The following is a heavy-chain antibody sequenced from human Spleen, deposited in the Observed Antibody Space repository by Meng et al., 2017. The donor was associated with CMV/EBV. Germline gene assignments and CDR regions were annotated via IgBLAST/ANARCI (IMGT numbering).Heavy chain of an antibody. D-gene: IGHD1-1*01. V-gene: IGHV5-51*01. Sequence: GGSLRLSCKGFGYSFTTYWIGWVRQMPGKGLEWMGIIYPDDSDTRYSPSFQGQVTISADKSVSTAYLQWSSLKASDTGMYYCARQSQAESPGNAAFDIWGQGTMVTVSS. CDR1: GYSFTTYW. CDR2: IYPDDSDT. J-gene: IGHJ3*02. CDR3: ARQSQAESPGNAAFDI.